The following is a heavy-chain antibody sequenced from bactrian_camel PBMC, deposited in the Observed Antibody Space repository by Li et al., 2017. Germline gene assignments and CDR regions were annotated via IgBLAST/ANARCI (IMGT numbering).Heavy chain of an antibody. V-gene: IGHV3S55*01. D-gene: IGHD2*01. CDR3: AAGVTNFRYNY. CDR1: GHTSGHAC. J-gene: IGHJ4*01. Sequence: VQLVESGGGSVQAGGSLRLACVASGHTSGHACMAWFRQAPGKERERMATVGTEGRFVYERHADSVKGRFTISRDNAKKTLYLQMNSLKPEDTAMYYCAAGVTNFRYNYWGQGTQVTVS. CDR2: VGTEGRF.